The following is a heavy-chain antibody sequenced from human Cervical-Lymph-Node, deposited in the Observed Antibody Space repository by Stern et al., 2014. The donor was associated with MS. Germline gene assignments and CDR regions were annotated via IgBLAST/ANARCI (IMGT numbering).Heavy chain of an antibody. CDR1: GGSFRGYY. D-gene: IGHD3-3*01. Sequence: QVQLQQWGAGLLKPSETLSLTCAVYGGSFRGYYWSWIRQPPGKGLEWIGEINHSGSTNYNPSLKTRVTISVDTSKNQFSLKLSSVTAADTAVYYCARGESGGVVIMSYWGQGTLVTVSS. V-gene: IGHV4-34*01. J-gene: IGHJ4*02. CDR2: INHSGST. CDR3: ARGESGGVVIMSY.